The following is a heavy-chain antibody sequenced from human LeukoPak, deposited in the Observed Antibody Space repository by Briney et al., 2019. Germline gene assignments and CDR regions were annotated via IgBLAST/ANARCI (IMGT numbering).Heavy chain of an antibody. D-gene: IGHD1-14*01. CDR3: ARADNQGWSDY. J-gene: IGHJ4*02. CDR1: GGSISGSY. CDR2: IHYSGST. Sequence: SETLSLTCIISGGSISGSYWSWIRQPPGKGLEWIGYIHYSGSTKYNPSLNSRVTMSVDTSKNQFSLRLSSVTAADTALYYCARADNQGWSDYWGRGTLVTVSS. V-gene: IGHV4-59*01.